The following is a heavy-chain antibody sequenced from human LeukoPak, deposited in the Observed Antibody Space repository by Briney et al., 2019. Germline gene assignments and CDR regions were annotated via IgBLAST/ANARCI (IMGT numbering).Heavy chain of an antibody. CDR3: ARQNPSGRVLPAAYPNDAFDI. D-gene: IGHD2-2*01. CDR1: GGSISSSSYY. CDR2: IYYSGST. J-gene: IGHJ3*02. V-gene: IGHV4-39*01. Sequence: PSETLSLTCTVSGGSISSSSYYWGWIRQPPGKGLEWIGSIYYSGSTYYNPSLKSRVTISVDTSKNQFSLKLTSVTAADTAVYYCARQNPSGRVLPAAYPNDAFDIWGQGTMVTVSS.